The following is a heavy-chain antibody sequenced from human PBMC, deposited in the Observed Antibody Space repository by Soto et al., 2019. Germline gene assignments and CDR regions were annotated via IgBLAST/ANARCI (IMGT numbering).Heavy chain of an antibody. J-gene: IGHJ4*02. CDR3: ARDSSGRHDY. D-gene: IGHD3-22*01. CDR1: GGSLRSGSYY. Sequence: SETLSLTCTVSGGSLRSGSYYWSWIRLPTGKGLEWIGYIYHGGATTYNASLKSRVTISVDTSKNQFFRKVNSVTAADTAVYFCARDSSGRHDYWGQGTPVTVSS. CDR2: IYHGGAT. V-gene: IGHV4-61*01.